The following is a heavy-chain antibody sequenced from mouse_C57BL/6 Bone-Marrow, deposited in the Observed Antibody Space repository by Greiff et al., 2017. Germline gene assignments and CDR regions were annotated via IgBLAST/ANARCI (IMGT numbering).Heavy chain of an antibody. Sequence: QVQLQQPGAELVRPGSSVKLSCKASGYTFTSYWMDWVKQRPGQGLEWIGNIYPSDSETHYNQKFKDKATLTVDKSSSTAYMQRSSLTSEDSAVYYCARGKPKGFAYWGQGTLVTVSA. V-gene: IGHV1-61*01. CDR2: IYPSDSET. CDR1: GYTFTSYW. J-gene: IGHJ3*01. CDR3: ARGKPKGFAY.